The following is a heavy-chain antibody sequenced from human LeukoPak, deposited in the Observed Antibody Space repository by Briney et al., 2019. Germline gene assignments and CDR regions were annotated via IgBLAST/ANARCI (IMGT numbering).Heavy chain of an antibody. Sequence: SETLSLTCTGSGGSISGYYWSWIRQPPGKGLEWIGHIYTSGSTNYNPSLKSRVTISVDTSKNQFSLKLSSVTAADTAVYYCARYGAQSGGFDPWGQGTLVTVSS. CDR2: IYTSGST. CDR3: ARYGAQSGGFDP. J-gene: IGHJ5*02. CDR1: GGSISGYY. D-gene: IGHD7-27*01. V-gene: IGHV4-4*09.